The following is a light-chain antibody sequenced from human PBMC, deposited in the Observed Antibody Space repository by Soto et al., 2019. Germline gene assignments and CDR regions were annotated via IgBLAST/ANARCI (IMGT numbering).Light chain of an antibody. CDR1: QSVSSNY. Sequence: EIVLTQSPGTLSLSPGDSATLSCRASQSVSSNYLAWYQQKPGQAPRLLISGASRGAAGIPHRFSGSGSGTDFTLTISRLEPEDFAVYFCQQYWRSPMFTFGQGTKLEVK. J-gene: IGKJ2*01. V-gene: IGKV3-20*01. CDR3: QQYWRSPMFT. CDR2: GAS.